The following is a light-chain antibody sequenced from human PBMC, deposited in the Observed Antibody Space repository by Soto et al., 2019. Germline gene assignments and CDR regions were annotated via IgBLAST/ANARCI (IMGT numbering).Light chain of an antibody. V-gene: IGKV3-20*01. CDR3: QHFGSSPPYT. J-gene: IGKJ2*01. Sequence: EVVLTQSPATLSLSPGDRATLSCRASQSLSNSHLAWYQHKPGQAPKLLIFGASSRSPDFPDSFTGSGSGTDFTLTISRLEPEDFAVYYCQHFGSSPPYTFGQGTKLE. CDR1: QSLSNSH. CDR2: GAS.